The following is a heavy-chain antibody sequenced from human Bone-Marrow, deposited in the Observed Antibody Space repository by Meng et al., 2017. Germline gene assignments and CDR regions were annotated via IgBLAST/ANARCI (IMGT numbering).Heavy chain of an antibody. CDR2: ISGSGGST. CDR1: GFTFSSYA. V-gene: IGHV3-23*01. Sequence: GGSLRLSCAASGFTFSSYALSWVRQAPGKGLEWVSAISGSGGSTYYADSVKGRFTISRDNSKNTLYLQMNSLRAEDTAVYYCAKTYGSGSYYPHYYYGMDVWAQGTSAT. J-gene: IGHJ6*02. CDR3: AKTYGSGSYYPHYYYGMDV. D-gene: IGHD3-10*01.